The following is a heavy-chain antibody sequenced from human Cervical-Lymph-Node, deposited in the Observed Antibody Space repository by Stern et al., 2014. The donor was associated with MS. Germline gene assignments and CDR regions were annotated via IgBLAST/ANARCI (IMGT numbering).Heavy chain of an antibody. CDR3: ARRGHGYMGIDY. V-gene: IGHV5-51*03. J-gene: IGHJ4*02. D-gene: IGHD5-24*01. Sequence: VLLVQSGAEVKKPGESLRISCEVSGYKFTNNWIGWVRQMPGKGLEWMGIIYPGYSETRYSPSFQGQVTILVDKSNTTAYLQWSSLKASDTALYYCARRGHGYMGIDYWGQGTPVTVSS. CDR1: GYKFTNNW. CDR2: IYPGYSET.